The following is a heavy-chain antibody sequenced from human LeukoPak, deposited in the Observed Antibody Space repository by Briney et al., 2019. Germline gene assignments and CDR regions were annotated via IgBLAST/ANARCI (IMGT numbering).Heavy chain of an antibody. V-gene: IGHV4-34*01. D-gene: IGHD5-24*01. CDR1: GGSFSRYY. J-gene: IGHJ4*03. Sequence: ASETLSLTCAGYGGSFSRYYWSWIRQSPGKALERIAEIDHRGDTNYNPSVKSRVTISVDTSKNQFSLKVRSLSAADTAVYYCARGATISETGYFDFWGQGTLVTVSS. CDR3: ARGATISETGYFDF. CDR2: IDHRGDT.